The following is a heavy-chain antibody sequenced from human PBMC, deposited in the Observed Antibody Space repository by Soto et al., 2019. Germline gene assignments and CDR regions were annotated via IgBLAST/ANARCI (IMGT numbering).Heavy chain of an antibody. CDR2: IIPIFCSA. D-gene: IGHD5-12*01. CDR1: GGTFSNYA. CDR3: AKDGGKDGYFGNWFDP. V-gene: IGHV1-69*13. J-gene: IGHJ5*02. Sequence: GASVKVSCKASGGTFSNYAITWVRQAPGQGLEWLGRIIPIFCSANYAQKFQGRVTITADDSPTPAYMELSSLSSDDTAVYYCAKDGGKDGYFGNWFDPWGQGTLVTVSS.